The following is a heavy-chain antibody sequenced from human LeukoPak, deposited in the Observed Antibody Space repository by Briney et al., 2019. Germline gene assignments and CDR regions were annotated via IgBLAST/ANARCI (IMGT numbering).Heavy chain of an antibody. D-gene: IGHD2-15*01. CDR1: GGSISSSSYY. V-gene: IGHV4-39*07. J-gene: IGHJ5*02. Sequence: SETLSLTCTVSGGSISSSSYYWGWIRQPPGKGLEWIGSIYYSGSTYYNPSLKSRVTISVDTSKNQFSLKLSSVTAADTAVYYCARDEVCSGGSCYFGWFDPWGQGTLVIVSS. CDR3: ARDEVCSGGSCYFGWFDP. CDR2: IYYSGST.